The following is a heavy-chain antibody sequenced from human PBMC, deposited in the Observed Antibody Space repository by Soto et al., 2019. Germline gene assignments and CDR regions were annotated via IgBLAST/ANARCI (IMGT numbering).Heavy chain of an antibody. V-gene: IGHV4-59*01. CDR1: GASITSYY. D-gene: IGHD5-12*01. J-gene: IGHJ4*02. CDR3: ARVDMVAYYFDY. Sequence: PSETLYLTCSVSGASITSYYWSWIRQPPGKGLEWIGYIYHSGSTNYNPSLKSRVTISVDTSKNQFSLKLSSVTAADTAVYYCARVDMVAYYFDYWGQGTLVNVSS. CDR2: IYHSGST.